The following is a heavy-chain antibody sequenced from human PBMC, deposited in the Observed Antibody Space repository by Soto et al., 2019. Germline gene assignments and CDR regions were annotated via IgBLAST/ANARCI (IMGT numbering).Heavy chain of an antibody. CDR2: MNPNSGNT. CDR3: ARGPKTVDGNVYYYYYMYV. J-gene: IGHJ6*03. CDR1: GYTFTSYD. V-gene: IGHV1-8*01. D-gene: IGHD7-27*01. Sequence: GASVKVSCKASGYTFTSYDINWVRQATGQGLEWMGWMNPNSGNTGYAQKFQGRVTMTRNTSISTAYMELSSLRSEDTAVYYCARGPKTVDGNVYYYYYMYVRGKGTTVTVSS.